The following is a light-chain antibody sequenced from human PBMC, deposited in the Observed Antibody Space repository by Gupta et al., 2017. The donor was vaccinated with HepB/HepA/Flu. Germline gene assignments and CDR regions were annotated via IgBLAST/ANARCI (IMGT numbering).Light chain of an antibody. Sequence: QSALTQPDSVSGSPGQSITISCTGTSSDVGAYNYVSWYQQHPGKAPKLMLYDVNNRPSGVSYRFSGSKSGNTASLSISGLQGEDEADYYCNSYTTTSTLVFGGGTKLTVL. CDR3: NSYTTTSTLV. CDR1: SSDVGAYNY. J-gene: IGLJ2*01. V-gene: IGLV2-14*03. CDR2: DVN.